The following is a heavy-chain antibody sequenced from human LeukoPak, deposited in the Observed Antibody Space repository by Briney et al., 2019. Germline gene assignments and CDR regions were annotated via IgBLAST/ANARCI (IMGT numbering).Heavy chain of an antibody. V-gene: IGHV3-66*02. CDR3: ARDLDCSGGSCYSY. D-gene: IGHD2-15*01. CDR1: GFTVSSNY. CDR2: IYCGGST. J-gene: IGHJ4*02. Sequence: QPGGSLGLSRAASGFTVSSNYMSWVRQAPGKGLEWGSVIYCGGSTYYADSVKGRFTISRDNSKNTLYLQMNSLRAEDTAVYYCARDLDCSGGSCYSYWGQGTLVSVSS.